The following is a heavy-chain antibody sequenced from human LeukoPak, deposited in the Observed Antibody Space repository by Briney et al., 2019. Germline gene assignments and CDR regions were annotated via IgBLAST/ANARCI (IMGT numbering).Heavy chain of an antibody. CDR1: GYTFTGYY. D-gene: IGHD3-22*01. Sequence: ASVKVSCKASGYTFTGYYMHWVRQTPGQGLEWMGWINPNSGGTNYAQKFQGRVTMTRDTSISTAYMELSRLRSDDTAVYYCALSYYYDSSGYQTSMDVWGKGTTVTVSS. J-gene: IGHJ6*04. CDR2: INPNSGGT. V-gene: IGHV1-2*02. CDR3: ALSYYYDSSGYQTSMDV.